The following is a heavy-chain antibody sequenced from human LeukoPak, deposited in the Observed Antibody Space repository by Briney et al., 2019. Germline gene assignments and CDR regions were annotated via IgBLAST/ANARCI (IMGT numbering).Heavy chain of an antibody. J-gene: IGHJ4*02. V-gene: IGHV3-23*01. CDR2: ISESGDAT. CDR3: AKDRDY. CDR1: GFTFSSCA. Sequence: PGGSLRLSCAASGFTFSSCATRWVRQAPGKGLEWVSAISESGDATYYADSMRGRFTISRDDSKSNQYLQMNRLRVDDTAIYYCAKDRDYWGQGTLVTVSS.